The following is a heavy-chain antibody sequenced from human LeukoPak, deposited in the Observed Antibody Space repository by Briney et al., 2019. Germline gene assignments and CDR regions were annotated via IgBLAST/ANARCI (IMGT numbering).Heavy chain of an antibody. Sequence: SETLSLTCTVSGGSITGYYWNWIRQPAGQGLEWLGRVYSSGGGNYNPSLTSRVTMSVDTSKNQFSLKLTSLTAVDTAVYYCAREEFLHEIDSSGYFVYWGQGTLVTVSS. CDR3: AREEFLHEIDSSGYFVY. D-gene: IGHD3-22*01. V-gene: IGHV4-4*07. CDR1: GGSITGYY. CDR2: VYSSGGG. J-gene: IGHJ4*02.